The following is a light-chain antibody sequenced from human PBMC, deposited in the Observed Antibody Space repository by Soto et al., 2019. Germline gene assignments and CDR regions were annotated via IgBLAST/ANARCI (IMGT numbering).Light chain of an antibody. CDR3: QQYGSSPTT. Sequence: IALTQSPGTLSLSPGERATLSCMASQSVSSSYLAWYQQKPGQAPRLLIYGASSRATGIPDSFSGSGSGTDFTLTISRLEPEDFAVYYCQQYGSSPTTFGQGTKVDIK. CDR1: QSVSSSY. J-gene: IGKJ1*01. CDR2: GAS. V-gene: IGKV3-20*01.